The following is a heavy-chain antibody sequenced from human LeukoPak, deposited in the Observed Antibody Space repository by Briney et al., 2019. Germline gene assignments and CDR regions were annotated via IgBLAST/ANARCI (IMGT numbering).Heavy chain of an antibody. CDR2: IRWDGGST. V-gene: IGHV3-43D*03. CDR1: GFTFDDYA. CDR3: AKAVPGIAAAYTKRIQLWLGH. D-gene: IGHD6-13*01. Sequence: QPGGSLRLSCAASGFTFDDYAMHWVRQAPGKGLEWVSLIRWDGGSTYYADSVKGRFTISRDNSKNSLYLQMNSLRAENTALYYCAKAVPGIAAAYTKRIQLWLGHWGQGTLVTVSS. J-gene: IGHJ5*02.